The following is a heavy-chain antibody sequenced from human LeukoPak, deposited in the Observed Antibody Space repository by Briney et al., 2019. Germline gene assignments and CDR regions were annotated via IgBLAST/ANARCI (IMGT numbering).Heavy chain of an antibody. CDR1: GYTFTGYY. CDR2: INPNSGGT. Sequence: ASVKVSCKASGYTFTGYYMHWVRQAPGQGLEWMGWINPNSGGTNYAQKFQGRVTMTRDTSISTAYMELSRLRSDDTAVDYCARDTDLWFGSIDYWGQGTLVTVSS. J-gene: IGHJ4*02. V-gene: IGHV1-2*02. CDR3: ARDTDLWFGSIDY. D-gene: IGHD3-10*01.